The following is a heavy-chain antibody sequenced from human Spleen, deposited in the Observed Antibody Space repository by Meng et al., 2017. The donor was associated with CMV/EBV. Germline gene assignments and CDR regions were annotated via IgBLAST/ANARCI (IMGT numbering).Heavy chain of an antibody. CDR1: GYNVTSYY. CDR2: NNPSGGST. D-gene: IGHD2-2*01. J-gene: IGHJ1*01. V-gene: IGHV1-46*01. Sequence: VQVGAEVKKPVDQVKVSCQTSGYNVTSYYLHWVRQAPGQGLDWMGINNPSGGSTSYAQKFQGRVTMTRDTSTSTVYMELSSLKSEDTAVYYCARYLWDIVLVPAAIGEFQHWGQGTLVTVSS. CDR3: ARYLWDIVLVPAAIGEFQH.